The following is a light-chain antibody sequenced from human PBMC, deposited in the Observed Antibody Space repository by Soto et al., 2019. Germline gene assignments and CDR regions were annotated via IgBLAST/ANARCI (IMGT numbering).Light chain of an antibody. CDR2: KAS. J-gene: IGKJ1*01. CDR3: QQYNNYGSWT. Sequence: DIQVTQSPSTLSASVGDRVTITCRASQSISGWLAWYQQKPGKAPNLLIYKASTLESGVPSRFSGSGSGTEFTLTISGLQPDDFATYYCQQYNNYGSWTFGQWTKVEIK. V-gene: IGKV1-5*03. CDR1: QSISGW.